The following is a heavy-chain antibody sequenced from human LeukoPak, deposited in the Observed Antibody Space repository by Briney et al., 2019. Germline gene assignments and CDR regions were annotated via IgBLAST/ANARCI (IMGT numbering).Heavy chain of an antibody. CDR2: IYYSGST. J-gene: IGHJ4*02. V-gene: IGHV4-59*01. Sequence: LRLSCAASGFTFSSYAMSWVRQPPGKGLEWIGYIYYSGSTNYNPSLKSRVTISVDTSKNQFSLKLSSVTAADTAVYYCARALGYCSGGSCYRYYFDYWGQGTLVTVSS. CDR1: GFTFSSYA. D-gene: IGHD2-15*01. CDR3: ARALGYCSGGSCYRYYFDY.